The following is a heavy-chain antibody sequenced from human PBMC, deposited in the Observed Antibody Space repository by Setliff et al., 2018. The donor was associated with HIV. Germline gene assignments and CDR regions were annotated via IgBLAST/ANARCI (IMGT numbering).Heavy chain of an antibody. CDR1: GGSISSSDW. V-gene: IGHV4-4*02. CDR3: VRDHRLRGKFHFDS. Sequence: KPSETLSLTCAVSGGSISSSDWWSWVRQPPGKGLEWIGEIYESGSANYNPSLTCGVTMSVDKSKNHFSLKMKSGTAADTAVYFCVRDHRLRGKFHFDSWGQGTLVTVSS. J-gene: IGHJ4*02. D-gene: IGHD2-21*01. CDR2: IYESGSA.